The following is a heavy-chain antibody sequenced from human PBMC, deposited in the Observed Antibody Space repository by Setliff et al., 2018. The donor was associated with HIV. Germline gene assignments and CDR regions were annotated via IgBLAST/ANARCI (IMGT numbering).Heavy chain of an antibody. J-gene: IGHJ4*02. CDR3: HSGYDTEEQSYFDY. CDR1: GFTFDRFW. CDR2: VNRDGSST. Sequence: LRLSCAASGFTFDRFWMHWVRQAPGKGLVWVSRVNRDGSSTTYADSVKDRFTISRDNAKNTLYLQMNSLRAEDTGVYYCHSGYDTEEQSYFDYWGQGAPVTVSS. V-gene: IGHV3-74*01. D-gene: IGHD5-12*01.